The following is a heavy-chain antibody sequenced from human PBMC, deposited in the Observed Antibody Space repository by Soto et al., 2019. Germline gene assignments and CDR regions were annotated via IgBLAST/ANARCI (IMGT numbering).Heavy chain of an antibody. J-gene: IGHJ3*02. D-gene: IGHD3-10*01. V-gene: IGHV3-53*04. CDR1: GFTVSNNY. CDR3: ASVTGGFIRSYAFDT. Sequence: EVQLVESGGGLVQPGGSLRLSCAASGFTVSNNYMTWVRQAPGKGLEWVSIIYTGGSTYYADSVKGRFTISRHNSKNTLYLQMNGLRAEDTALYYCASVTGGFIRSYAFDTWGQGTMVTVSS. CDR2: IYTGGST.